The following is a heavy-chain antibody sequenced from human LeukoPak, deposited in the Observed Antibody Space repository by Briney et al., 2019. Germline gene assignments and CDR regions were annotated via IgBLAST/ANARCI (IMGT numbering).Heavy chain of an antibody. CDR1: GFTFSSYG. CDR2: ISGRGTST. Sequence: PGGSLRLSCAASGFTFSSYGMSWVRQAPGKGLEWVSAISGRGTSTYYAESVKGRFTISRDSSKNTLYLQMNSLRAEDTAVYYCAKKPVEYYFDYWGQGTLVTVSS. CDR3: AKKPVEYYFDY. V-gene: IGHV3-23*01. J-gene: IGHJ4*02.